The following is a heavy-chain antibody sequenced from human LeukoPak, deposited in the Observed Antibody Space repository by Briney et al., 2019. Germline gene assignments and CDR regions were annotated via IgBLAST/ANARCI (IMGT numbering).Heavy chain of an antibody. V-gene: IGHV1-69*13. D-gene: IGHD6-19*01. CDR3: ARDRGSSGWYWGLLDY. Sequence: SVNVSCKASGGTFSSYAISWVRQAPGQGLEWMGGIIPIFGTANYAQKFQGRVTITADESTSTAYMELSSLRSEDTAVYYCARDRGSSGWYWGLLDYWGQGTLVTVSS. J-gene: IGHJ4*02. CDR2: IIPIFGTA. CDR1: GGTFSSYA.